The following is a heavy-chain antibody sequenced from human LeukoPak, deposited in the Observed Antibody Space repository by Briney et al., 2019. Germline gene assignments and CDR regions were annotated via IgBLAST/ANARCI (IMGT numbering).Heavy chain of an antibody. CDR2: INHSGST. CDR3: ARGPGYYYDSSGYYSGY. D-gene: IGHD3-22*01. CDR1: GGSLSGYY. V-gene: IGHV4-34*01. J-gene: IGHJ4*02. Sequence: SETLSLTCAVYGGSLSGYYWSWIRQPPGKGLEWIGEINHSGSTNYNPSLKSRVTISVDTSKNQFSLKLSSVTAADTAVYYCARGPGYYYDSSGYYSGYWGQGTLVTVSS.